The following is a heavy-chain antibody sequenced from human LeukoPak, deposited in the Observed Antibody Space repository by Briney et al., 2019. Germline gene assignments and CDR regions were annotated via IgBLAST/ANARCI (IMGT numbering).Heavy chain of an antibody. J-gene: IGHJ3*02. CDR3: ARARGYSYGPDAFDI. CDR2: INHRGTT. V-gene: IGHV4-34*01. CDR1: GGSFSGYY. D-gene: IGHD5-18*01. Sequence: SETLSLTCAVYGGSFSGYYWSWIRQPPGKGLEWIGEINHRGTTNYNPSLKSRVTISVDTSKNQFSLKRGSVTAADTAVYYCARARGYSYGPDAFDIWGQGTMVTVSS.